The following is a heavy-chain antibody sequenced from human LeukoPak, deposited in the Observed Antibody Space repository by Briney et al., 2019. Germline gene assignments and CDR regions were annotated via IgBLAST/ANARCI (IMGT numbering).Heavy chain of an antibody. CDR1: GGSISSYY. CDR3: ARERGQWLDGWYFDL. Sequence: SETLSLTCTVSGGSISSYYWSWIRQPPGKGLEWIGYIYYSGSTNYNPSLKSRVTISVDTSKNQFSLKLSSVTAADTAVYYCARERGQWLDGWYFDLWGRGTLVTVSS. J-gene: IGHJ2*01. CDR2: IYYSGST. D-gene: IGHD6-19*01. V-gene: IGHV4-59*13.